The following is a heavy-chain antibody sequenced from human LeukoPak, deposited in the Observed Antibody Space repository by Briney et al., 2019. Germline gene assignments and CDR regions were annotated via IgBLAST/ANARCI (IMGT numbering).Heavy chain of an antibody. CDR1: GGSISSSSYY. V-gene: IGHV4-39*01. Sequence: SETLSLTCTVSGGSISSSSYYWGWIRQPPGKGLEWIGSIYYSGSTHYNPSLKSRVTISVDTSKNQFSLKLSSVTAADTAVYYCATYYYDSFDYWGLGTLVTVSS. J-gene: IGHJ4*02. D-gene: IGHD3-22*01. CDR2: IYYSGST. CDR3: ATYYYDSFDY.